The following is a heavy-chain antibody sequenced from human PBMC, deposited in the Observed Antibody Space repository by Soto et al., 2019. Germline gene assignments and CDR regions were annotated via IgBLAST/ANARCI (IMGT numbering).Heavy chain of an antibody. J-gene: IGHJ6*02. CDR2: INAGNGNT. Sequence: QVQLVQSGAEEKKPGASVKVSCKASGYTFTSYAMHWVRQAPGQRLEWMGWINAGNGNTKYSQKFQGRVTITRDTSASTAYMELSSLRSEDTAVYYCARALEMGVYYYYYGMDVWGQGTTVTVSS. V-gene: IGHV1-3*05. CDR3: ARALEMGVYYYYYGMDV. CDR1: GYTFTSYA.